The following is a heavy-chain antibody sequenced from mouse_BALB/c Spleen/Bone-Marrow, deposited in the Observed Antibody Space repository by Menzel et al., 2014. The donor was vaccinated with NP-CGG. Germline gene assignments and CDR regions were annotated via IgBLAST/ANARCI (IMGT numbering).Heavy chain of an antibody. CDR1: GFDFSRYW. J-gene: IGHJ1*01. CDR3: ARLNYYGNLFV. V-gene: IGHV4-1*02. CDR2: INPDSSTI. Sequence: EVKLMESGGGLVQPGGSLKLSCAASGFDFSRYWMSWVRQVPGKGLKWIGEINPDSSTINYTPSLKDKFIISRDNAKNTLYLQMSKVRSEDTALYYCARLNYYGNLFVWGAGTTVTVSS. D-gene: IGHD1-1*01.